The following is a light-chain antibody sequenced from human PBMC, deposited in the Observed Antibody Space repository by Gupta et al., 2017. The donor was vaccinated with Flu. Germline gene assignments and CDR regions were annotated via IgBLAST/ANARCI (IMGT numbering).Light chain of an antibody. J-gene: IGLJ1*01. Sequence: SSELTQPPSVSVSPGQTASITCSGDKLGDKFTCWYQQRPGQSPVMVIYQDSKRPSGIPERFSGSNSGNTATLTISGTQAMDEADYYGQAWDSGLAGVFGTGTKVTVL. CDR1: KLGDKF. V-gene: IGLV3-1*01. CDR2: QDS. CDR3: QAWDSGLAGV.